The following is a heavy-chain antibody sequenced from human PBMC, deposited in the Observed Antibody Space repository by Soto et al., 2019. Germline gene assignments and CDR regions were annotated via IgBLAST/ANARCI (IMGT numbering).Heavy chain of an antibody. CDR3: ERDNDFACSGGSCYEFDY. CDR2: INPSGGST. CDR1: GYTFTSYY. V-gene: IGHV1-46*01. J-gene: IGHJ4*02. Sequence: ASVKVSCKASGYTFTSYYMHWVRQAPGQGLEWMGIINPSGGSTSYAQKFQGRVTMTRDTSTSTVYMELSSLRSEDTAVYYCERDNDFACSGGSCYEFDYWGQGTLVTVSS. D-gene: IGHD2-15*01.